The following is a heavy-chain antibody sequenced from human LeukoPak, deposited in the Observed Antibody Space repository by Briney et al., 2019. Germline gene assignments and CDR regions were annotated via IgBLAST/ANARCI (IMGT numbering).Heavy chain of an antibody. Sequence: SETLSLTCAVYGGSFSGYYWSWIRQPPGKGLEWIGEINHSGSTNYNPSLKSRVTISVDTSKNQFSLKLSSVTAADTAVYYCARYSSSWHGGSFDYWGQGTLVTVPS. J-gene: IGHJ4*02. D-gene: IGHD6-13*01. CDR1: GGSFSGYY. CDR3: ARYSSSWHGGSFDY. CDR2: INHSGST. V-gene: IGHV4-34*01.